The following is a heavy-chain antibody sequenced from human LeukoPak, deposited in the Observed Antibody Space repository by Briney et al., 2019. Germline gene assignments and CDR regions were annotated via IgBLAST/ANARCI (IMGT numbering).Heavy chain of an antibody. D-gene: IGHD4-17*01. CDR2: ISGSGGST. V-gene: IGHV3-23*01. CDR3: AKEWTGDYGDSPYWYFDL. CDR1: GFTFSSYA. Sequence: GGSLRLSCAASGFTFSSYAMSWVRQAPGKGLEWVSAISGSGGSTYYADSVKGRFTISRDNSKNTLYLQMNSLRAEDTAVYYCAKEWTGDYGDSPYWYFDLWGRDTLVTVSS. J-gene: IGHJ2*01.